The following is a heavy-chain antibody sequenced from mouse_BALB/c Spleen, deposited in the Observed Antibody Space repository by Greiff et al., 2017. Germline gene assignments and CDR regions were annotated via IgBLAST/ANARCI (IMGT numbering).Heavy chain of an antibody. V-gene: IGHV5-17*02. CDR3: ARDPFYYGIPYAMDY. J-gene: IGHJ4*01. CDR1: GFTFSSFG. CDR2: ISSGSSTI. D-gene: IGHD2-1*01. Sequence: EVKLMESGGGLVQPGGSRKLSCAASGFTFSSFGMHWVRQAPEKGLEWVAYISSGSSTIYYADTVKGRFTISRDNPKNTLFLQMTSLRSEDTAMYYCARDPFYYGIPYAMDYWGQGTSVTVSS.